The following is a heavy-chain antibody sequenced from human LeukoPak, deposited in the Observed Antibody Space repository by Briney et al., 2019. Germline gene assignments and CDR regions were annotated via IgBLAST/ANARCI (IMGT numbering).Heavy chain of an antibody. CDR3: ARLAIAVAGPGIDAFDI. CDR1: GGSISSYY. V-gene: IGHV4-59*08. D-gene: IGHD6-19*01. J-gene: IGHJ3*02. Sequence: SETLSLTCTVSGGSISSYYWSWIRQPPGKGLEWIGYIYYSGSTNYIPSLKSRVTISVDTSKNQFSLKLSSVTAADTAVYYCARLAIAVAGPGIDAFDIWGQGTMVTVSS. CDR2: IYYSGST.